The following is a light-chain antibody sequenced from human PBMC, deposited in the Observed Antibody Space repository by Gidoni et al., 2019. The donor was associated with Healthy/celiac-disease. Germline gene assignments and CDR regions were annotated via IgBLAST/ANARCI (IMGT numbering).Light chain of an antibody. Sequence: SSELSSPPSVSASPAQTASITGPGDKLGDKYACWSQQKPGQSPVLFIYQASKRPSGIPERFSGSNSGNTATLTISGAQAIDEADYYCQAWDSSTVVFGGGTKLTVL. J-gene: IGLJ2*01. CDR3: QAWDSSTVV. V-gene: IGLV3-1*01. CDR2: QAS. CDR1: KLGDKY.